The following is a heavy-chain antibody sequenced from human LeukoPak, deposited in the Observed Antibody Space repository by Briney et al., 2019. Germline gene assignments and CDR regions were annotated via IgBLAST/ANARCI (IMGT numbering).Heavy chain of an antibody. D-gene: IGHD3-10*01. J-gene: IGHJ3*02. CDR3: ARNVGIRDGFDI. CDR1: GGSISSYY. CDR2: IYYSGST. Sequence: SETLSLTCTVSGGSISSYYWSWIRQPPGKGLVGIGYIYYSGSTNYNPSLKSRVTIVDASKNQFSLKLRSVTAADTAVYYCARNVGIRDGFDIWGQGTMVTVSS. V-gene: IGHV4-59*01.